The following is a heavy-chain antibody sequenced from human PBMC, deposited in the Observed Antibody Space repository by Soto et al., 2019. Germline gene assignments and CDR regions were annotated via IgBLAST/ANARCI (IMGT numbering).Heavy chain of an antibody. D-gene: IGHD3-10*01. V-gene: IGHV6-1*01. CDR2: TYYRSKWYN. Sequence: PSQTLSLTCAISGDSVSSNSAAWNWLRQSPSRGLEWLGRTYYRSKWYNDYAVSVKSRITINPDTSKNQFSLQLNSVTPEDTAVYYCARGFGFGELLFWYWFDPWGQGTLVTVSS. CDR3: ARGFGFGELLFWYWFDP. CDR1: GDSVSSNSAA. J-gene: IGHJ5*02.